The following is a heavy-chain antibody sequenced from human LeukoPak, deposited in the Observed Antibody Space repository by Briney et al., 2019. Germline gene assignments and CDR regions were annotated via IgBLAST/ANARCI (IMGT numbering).Heavy chain of an antibody. D-gene: IGHD3-10*01. J-gene: IGHJ5*02. CDR3: ARIKVRALNWFDP. V-gene: IGHV4-38-2*01. Sequence: SETLSLTCAVSGYSISSGYYWGWIRQPPGKGLEWIGTICHSGSTYYNPSLKSRVTISVDTSKNQFSLKLSSVTAADTAVYYCARIKVRALNWFDPWGQGTLVTVSS. CDR1: GYSISSGYY. CDR2: ICHSGST.